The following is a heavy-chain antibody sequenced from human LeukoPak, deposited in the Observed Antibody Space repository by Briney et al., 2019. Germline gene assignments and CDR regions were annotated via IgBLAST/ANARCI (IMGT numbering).Heavy chain of an antibody. Sequence: GGSLRLSCAASGFTFSSYWMSWVRQAPGKGLEWGGNIKQDGSEKYYVDSVKGRFTISRDNAKNSLYLQMNSLRAEDTAVYYCARGGDCSGGSCYRVFDYWGQGTLVTVSS. CDR3: ARGGDCSGGSCYRVFDY. J-gene: IGHJ4*02. CDR1: GFTFSSYW. D-gene: IGHD2-15*01. V-gene: IGHV3-7*01. CDR2: IKQDGSEK.